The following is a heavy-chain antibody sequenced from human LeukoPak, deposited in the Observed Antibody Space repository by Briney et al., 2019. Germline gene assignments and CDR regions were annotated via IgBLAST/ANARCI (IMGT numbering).Heavy chain of an antibody. V-gene: IGHV4-31*03. J-gene: IGHJ4*02. D-gene: IGHD5-18*01. CDR2: IYYSGST. CDR1: GGSISSGGYY. CDR3: ASSRRGYSYGVNFDY. Sequence: SETLSLTCTVSGGSISSGGYYWSWTRQHPGKGLEWIGYIYYSGSTYYNPSLKSRVTISVDTSKNQFSLKLSSVTAADTAVYYCASSRRGYSYGVNFDYWGQGTLVTVSS.